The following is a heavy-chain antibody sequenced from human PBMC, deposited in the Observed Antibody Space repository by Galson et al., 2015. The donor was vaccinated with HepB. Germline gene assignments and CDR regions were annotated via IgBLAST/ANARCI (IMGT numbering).Heavy chain of an antibody. CDR2: ISYDGSNK. D-gene: IGHD3-22*01. Sequence: SLRLSCAASGFTFSSYGMHWVRQAPGKGLEWVAVISYDGSNKYYADSVKGRFTISRDNSKNTLYLQMNSLRAEDTAVYYCAKQSAYYYDSSGYPIYYYYMDVWGKGTTVTVPS. CDR1: GFTFSSYG. CDR3: AKQSAYYYDSSGYPIYYYYMDV. J-gene: IGHJ6*03. V-gene: IGHV3-30*18.